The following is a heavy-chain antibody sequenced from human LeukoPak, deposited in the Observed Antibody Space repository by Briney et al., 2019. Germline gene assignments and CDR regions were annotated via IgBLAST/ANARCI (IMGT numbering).Heavy chain of an antibody. D-gene: IGHD2-21*02. CDR1: GGSISSYY. V-gene: IGHV4-59*01. CDR3: AREGDFRNFDY. Sequence: SETLSLTCTVSGGSISSYYWSWIRQPPGKGLEWIGYIYYSGSTNYNPSLKSRVTISVDTSKNQFSLKLSSVTAADTAVYYCAREGDFRNFDYWGQGTLVTVSS. J-gene: IGHJ4*02. CDR2: IYYSGST.